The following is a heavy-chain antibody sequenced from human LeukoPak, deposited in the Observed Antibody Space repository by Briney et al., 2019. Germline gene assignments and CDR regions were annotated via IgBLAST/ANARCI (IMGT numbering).Heavy chain of an antibody. V-gene: IGHV4-38-2*02. CDR3: ARAVIVVAAATQRNWFDP. J-gene: IGHJ5*02. D-gene: IGHD2-15*01. Sequence: PSETLSLTCSVSNYSINTGYFWAWLRQPPGKGLEWIGEINHSGSTNYNPSLRSRVTISVDTSKNQFSLKLSSVTAADTAIYYCARAVIVVAAATQRNWFDPWGQGTLVTVSS. CDR2: INHSGST. CDR1: NYSINTGYF.